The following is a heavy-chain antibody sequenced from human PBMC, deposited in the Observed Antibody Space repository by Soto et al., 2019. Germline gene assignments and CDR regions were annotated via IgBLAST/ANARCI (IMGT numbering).Heavy chain of an antibody. J-gene: IGHJ4*02. D-gene: IGHD3-22*01. CDR3: ARGRLSSGSNY. CDR2: NYYSGST. Sequence: PSETLSLTCTVSGGSISSYYWSWIRQPPGKGLEWIGYNYYSGSTNYNPSLKSRVTISVDTSKNQFSLKLSSVTAADTAVYYCARGRLSSGSNYWGQGTLVTVSS. CDR1: GGSISSYY. V-gene: IGHV4-59*01.